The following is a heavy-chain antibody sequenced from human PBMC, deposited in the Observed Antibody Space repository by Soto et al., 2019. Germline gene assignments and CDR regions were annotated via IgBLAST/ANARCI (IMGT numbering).Heavy chain of an antibody. CDR1: GFSFSSYG. V-gene: IGHV3-30*18. D-gene: IGHD3-10*01. J-gene: IGHJ4*02. Sequence: PGGSLRLSCAASGFSFSSYGMHWVRQAPGKGLEWVAVISYDGSNKYYANSVKGRFTISRDNSKNTLYLQMNSLRAEDTAVYYCAKGAYGLGSLFYIDYWGQGTLVTVSS. CDR3: AKGAYGLGSLFYIDY. CDR2: ISYDGSNK.